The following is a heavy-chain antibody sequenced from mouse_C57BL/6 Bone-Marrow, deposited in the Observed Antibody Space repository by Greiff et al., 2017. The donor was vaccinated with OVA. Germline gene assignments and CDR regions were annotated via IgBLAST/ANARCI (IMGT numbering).Heavy chain of an antibody. Sequence: VQLVESGAELVRPGASVTLSCKASGYTFTDYEMHWVKQTPVHGLEWIGAIDPETGGTAYNQKFKGKAILTADKSSSTAYMELRSLTSEDSAVYYCTYYGSTHWGQGTTLTVSS. CDR3: TYYGSTH. CDR2: IDPETGGT. J-gene: IGHJ2*01. D-gene: IGHD1-1*01. V-gene: IGHV1-15*01. CDR1: GYTFTDYE.